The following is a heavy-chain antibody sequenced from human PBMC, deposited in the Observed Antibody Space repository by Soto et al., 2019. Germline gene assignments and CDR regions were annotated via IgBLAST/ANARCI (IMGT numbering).Heavy chain of an antibody. V-gene: IGHV3-53*01. J-gene: IGHJ3*02. D-gene: IGHD2-21*02. CDR2: IYSGGST. Sequence: LEWVSVIYSGGSTYYADSVKGRFTISRDNSKNTLYLQMNSLRAEDTAVYYCATRFDNGGNSAAEGAFDIWGQGT. CDR3: ATRFDNGGNSAAEGAFDI.